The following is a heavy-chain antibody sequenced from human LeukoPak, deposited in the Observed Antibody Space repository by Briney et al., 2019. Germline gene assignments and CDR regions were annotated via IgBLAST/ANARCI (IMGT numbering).Heavy chain of an antibody. CDR2: IYYSGST. J-gene: IGHJ4*02. D-gene: IGHD1-26*01. CDR3: ARIRRYSGSPIDY. Sequence: SETLSLTCSVSGGSIGNSSYSWAWIRKPPGKGLEWLGSIYYSGSTFYNSSLKSRVTISVDTSKNQFSLKLSSVTAADTAVYYCARIRRYSGSPIDYWGQGTLVTVSS. V-gene: IGHV4-39*01. CDR1: GGSIGNSSYS.